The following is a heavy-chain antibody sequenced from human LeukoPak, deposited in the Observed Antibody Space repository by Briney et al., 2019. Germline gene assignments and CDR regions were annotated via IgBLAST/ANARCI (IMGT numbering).Heavy chain of an antibody. Sequence: SETLSLTCSVSGASINSYYWNWIRQSPGKGLEWLGNIHYRGTTNYNPSLKSRVTLSLDSSKSQFALKVTSVTAADTAVYYCARDEFGDFQGFDYWGQGTRVTVSS. V-gene: IGHV4-59*13. CDR1: GASINSYY. CDR2: IHYRGTT. CDR3: ARDEFGDFQGFDY. D-gene: IGHD4-17*01. J-gene: IGHJ4*02.